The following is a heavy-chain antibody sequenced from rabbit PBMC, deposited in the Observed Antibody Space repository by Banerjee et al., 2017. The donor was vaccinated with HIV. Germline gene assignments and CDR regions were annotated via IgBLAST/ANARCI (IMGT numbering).Heavy chain of an antibody. CDR3: ARIYDDFGTYYFNL. Sequence: QEQLEESGGDLVKPEGSLTLTCTASGFTLSSYWIWWVRQAPGKGLEWITDINTGSGSTWYASWAKGRFTISNASSTTVTLQMTSLTAADTATYFCARIYDDFGTYYFNLWGQGTLVTVS. V-gene: IGHV1S45*01. J-gene: IGHJ4*01. CDR2: INTGSGST. CDR1: GFTLSSYW. D-gene: IGHD2-1*01.